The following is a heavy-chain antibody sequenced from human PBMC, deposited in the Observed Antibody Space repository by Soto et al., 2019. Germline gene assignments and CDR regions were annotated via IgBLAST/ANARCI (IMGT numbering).Heavy chain of an antibody. CDR3: AAVLLWLGEPTPTNGAFDI. D-gene: IGHD3-10*01. CDR1: GGTFSSYA. J-gene: IGHJ3*02. CDR2: IIPIFGTA. Sequence: QVQLVQSGAEVKKPGSSVKVSCKASGGTFSSYAISWVRQAPGQGLEWMGGIIPIFGTANYAQKFQGRVTITADESTSTAYMELSSLRSEDTAVYYCAAVLLWLGEPTPTNGAFDIWGQGTMVTVSS. V-gene: IGHV1-69*01.